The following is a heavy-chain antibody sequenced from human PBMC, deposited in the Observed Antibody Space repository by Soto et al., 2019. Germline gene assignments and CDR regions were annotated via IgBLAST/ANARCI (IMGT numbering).Heavy chain of an antibody. CDR2: IYYTGST. J-gene: IGHJ4*02. Sequence: SETLSLTCTVSGGSISSSSYYWGWVRQPPGKGLEWIGSIYYTGSTYYNPSLTSRVTISVDTSKNQISLKLSPVTAADTAVYYCARGPSSASWYGDYWGQGTLVTVSS. V-gene: IGHV4-39*01. D-gene: IGHD6-13*01. CDR3: ARGPSSASWYGDY. CDR1: GGSISSSSYY.